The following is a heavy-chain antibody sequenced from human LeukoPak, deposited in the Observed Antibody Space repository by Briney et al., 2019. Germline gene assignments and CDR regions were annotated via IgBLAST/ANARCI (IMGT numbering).Heavy chain of an antibody. CDR3: ARRVKTLEGIDPDNWLDP. J-gene: IGHJ5*02. D-gene: IGHD1-1*01. CDR1: GGPISTYS. CDR2: FYKGGTT. Sequence: SETLSLTCTVSGGPISTYSWNWIRQPPGKGLEWIGCFYKGGTTKYNPSFASRVTISVDTSRSQFSLKLTSVTAADTAVYYCARRVKTLEGIDPDNWLDPWGQGTLVTVSS. V-gene: IGHV4-59*08.